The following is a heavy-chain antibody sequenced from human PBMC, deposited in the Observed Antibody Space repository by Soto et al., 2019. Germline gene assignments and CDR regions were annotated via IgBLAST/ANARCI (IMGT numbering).Heavy chain of an antibody. CDR3: ARELVAGIWFDP. CDR1: GYTFTSYG. J-gene: IGHJ5*02. V-gene: IGHV1-18*01. Sequence: GASVKVSCKASGYTFTSYGISLVRQAPVQVLELIVWINSYNFNTNYSQKLQGRFTITTYTSTITAYIELMILRSDDTSVYYCARELVAGIWFDPWGQGTLVTVSS. CDR2: INSYNFNT. D-gene: IGHD6-19*01.